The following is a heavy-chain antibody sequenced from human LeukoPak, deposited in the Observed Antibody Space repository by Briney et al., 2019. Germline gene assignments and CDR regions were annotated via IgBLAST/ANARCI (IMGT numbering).Heavy chain of an antibody. J-gene: IGHJ4*02. V-gene: IGHV3-48*02. CDR3: ARGYQALGDY. D-gene: IGHD3-16*01. Sequence: GGSLRLSCAASGFTFSSYDMHWVRQAPGKGLEWVSYISSSSSTIYYADSVKGRFTISRDNAKNSLHLQMNSLRDEDTAVYYCARGYQALGDYWGQGTLVTVSS. CDR2: ISSSSSTI. CDR1: GFTFSSYD.